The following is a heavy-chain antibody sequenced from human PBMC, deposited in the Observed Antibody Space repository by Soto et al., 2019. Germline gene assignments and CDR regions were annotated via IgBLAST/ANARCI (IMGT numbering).Heavy chain of an antibody. CDR3: VKVSTFYDILTGYYSTNFFDP. CDR1: GFTFSEYS. Sequence: GGSLRLSCSASGFTFSEYSMHWVRQAPGKGLQYVSTISSDGDITYYADSVKGRFTISRDNSKNTLYLQMNSLRPEGTAVYYCVKVSTFYDILTGYYSTNFFDPWGQGTLVTVSS. J-gene: IGHJ5*02. D-gene: IGHD3-9*01. V-gene: IGHV3-64D*06. CDR2: ISSDGDIT.